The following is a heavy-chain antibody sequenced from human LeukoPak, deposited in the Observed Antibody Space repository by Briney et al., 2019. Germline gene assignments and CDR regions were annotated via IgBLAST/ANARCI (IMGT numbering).Heavy chain of an antibody. Sequence: GGPLRLSCAVSGFTFSVYNMNWVRQAPGKGLEWISYISTSSDTIHYADSVKGRFTISRDNAKNSLFLQMNSLRAEDTAVYYCTRDTGYGVNDYWGQGTLVTVSS. CDR1: GFTFSVYN. CDR3: TRDTGYGVNDY. D-gene: IGHD4-17*01. CDR2: ISTSSDTI. J-gene: IGHJ4*02. V-gene: IGHV3-48*04.